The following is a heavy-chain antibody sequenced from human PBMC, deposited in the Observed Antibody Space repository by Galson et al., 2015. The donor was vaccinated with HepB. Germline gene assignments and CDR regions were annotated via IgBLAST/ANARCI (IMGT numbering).Heavy chain of an antibody. Sequence: SLRLSCAASGFTFSSYDMHWVRQATGKGLEWVSAIGTAGDTYYPGSVKGRFTISRENAKNSLYLQMNSLRAGDTAVYYCASSEEGRIIAAASRLLRHWGQGTLVTVSS. CDR1: GFTFSSYD. V-gene: IGHV3-13*04. CDR2: IGTAGDT. D-gene: IGHD6-13*01. CDR3: ASSEEGRIIAAASRLLRH. J-gene: IGHJ1*01.